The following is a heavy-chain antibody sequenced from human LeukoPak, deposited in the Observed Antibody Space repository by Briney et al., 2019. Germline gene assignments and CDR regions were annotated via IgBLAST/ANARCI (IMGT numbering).Heavy chain of an antibody. CDR1: GGSISSSSYY. Sequence: SETLSLTCTVSGGSISSSSYYWGWIRQPPGKGLEWIGSIYYSGSTYYNPSLKSRVAISVDTSKNQFSLKLSSVTAADTAVYYCARQSLQNWFDPWGQGTLVTVSS. CDR2: IYYSGST. D-gene: IGHD5-24*01. V-gene: IGHV4-39*01. CDR3: ARQSLQNWFDP. J-gene: IGHJ5*02.